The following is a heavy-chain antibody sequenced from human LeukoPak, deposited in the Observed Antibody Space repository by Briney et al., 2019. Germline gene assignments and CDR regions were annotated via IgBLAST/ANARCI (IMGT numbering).Heavy chain of an antibody. V-gene: IGHV4-39*01. CDR1: GDSISSSSYC. Sequence: SQTLSLTCTVSGDSISSSSYCWDWIRQPPGKGLEWIGNIYNSANTHYNPSLKTRITMSVEMSKNQSSLKLNSVTAADTGIYYCARHSRSGYIGYENAFDIWGQGTMVTVSS. J-gene: IGHJ3*02. CDR2: IYNSANT. D-gene: IGHD5-12*01. CDR3: ARHSRSGYIGYENAFDI.